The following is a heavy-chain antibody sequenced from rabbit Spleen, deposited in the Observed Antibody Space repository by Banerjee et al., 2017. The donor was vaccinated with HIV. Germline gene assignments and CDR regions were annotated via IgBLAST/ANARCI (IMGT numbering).Heavy chain of an antibody. Sequence: QSLEEYGGDMVKLGASLTLTGTAFGFSFSRGSYMCWVGQAPGKGLEWIACIYAGNSGDTYYASWAKGRFTISKTSSTTVTLQMTSLTAADTATYFCARDSGTSFSTYGMDLWGQGTLVTVS. CDR1: GFSFSRGSY. J-gene: IGHJ6*01. V-gene: IGHV1S40*01. D-gene: IGHD8-1*01. CDR3: ARDSGTSFSTYGMDL. CDR2: IYAGNSGDT.